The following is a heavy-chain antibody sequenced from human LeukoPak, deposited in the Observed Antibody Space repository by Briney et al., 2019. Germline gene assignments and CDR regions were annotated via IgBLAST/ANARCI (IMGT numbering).Heavy chain of an antibody. Sequence: PGGSLRLSCAASGFTFSSYSMNWVRQAPGKGLEWVSSISSSSSYIYYADSVKGRFTISRDNAKNSLYLQMNSLRAEDTAVYYCARVSGDYVPDPFDYWGQGTLVTVSS. CDR3: ARVSGDYVPDPFDY. J-gene: IGHJ4*02. CDR2: ISSSSSYI. V-gene: IGHV3-21*01. CDR1: GFTFSSYS. D-gene: IGHD3-16*01.